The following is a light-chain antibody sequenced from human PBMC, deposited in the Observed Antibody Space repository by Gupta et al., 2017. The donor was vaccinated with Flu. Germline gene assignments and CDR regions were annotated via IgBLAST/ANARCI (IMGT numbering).Light chain of an antibody. Sequence: QSVLTQSPSASTTPGQRVTISCSGSRSDLGSNSVSWYRQLPGTAPQVLIFTYDRRPSGVPDRFSASHSGSSASLTISGLRPEDEGVYYCATWDDVSNGEVFGTGTKVTVL. CDR1: RSDLGSNS. V-gene: IGLV1-44*01. CDR3: ATWDDVSNGEV. CDR2: TYD. J-gene: IGLJ1*01.